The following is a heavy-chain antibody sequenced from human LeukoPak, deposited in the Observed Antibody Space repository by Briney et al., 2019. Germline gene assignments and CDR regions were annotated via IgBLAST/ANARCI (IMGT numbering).Heavy chain of an antibody. CDR2: IYTSGGT. CDR1: GGSISSGSYY. D-gene: IGHD6-19*01. V-gene: IGHV4-61*02. J-gene: IGHJ4*02. CDR3: ARAPTKEWPVSVFFDY. Sequence: SQTLSLTCTVSGGSISSGSYYWSWIRQPAGKGLEWIGRIYTSGGTNYNPSLKSRVTISVDTSKNQFSLKLSSVTAADTAVYYCARAPTKEWPVSVFFDYWGQGTLVTVSS.